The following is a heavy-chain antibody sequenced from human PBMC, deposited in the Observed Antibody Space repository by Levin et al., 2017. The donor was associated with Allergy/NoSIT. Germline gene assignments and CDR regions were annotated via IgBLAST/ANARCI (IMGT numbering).Heavy chain of an antibody. Sequence: SGPTLVKPTQTLTLTCTFSGFSLGTSGVGVGWIRQPPGKALEWLVVIYWDDDKYYSPSLKSRLTITKDTSTNQVVLTMTNTDPVDTAAYYCAHTTFEQGSTYFDFWGQGTMVIISS. J-gene: IGHJ3*01. CDR3: AHTTFEQGSTYFDF. CDR1: GFSLGTSGVG. CDR2: IYWDDDK. D-gene: IGHD3-3*01. V-gene: IGHV2-5*02.